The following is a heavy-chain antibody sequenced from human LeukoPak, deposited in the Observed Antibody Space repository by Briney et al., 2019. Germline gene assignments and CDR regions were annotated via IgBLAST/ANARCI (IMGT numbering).Heavy chain of an antibody. CDR2: INPSGGST. CDR1: GYTFTIYY. Sequence: GASVTVSCKASGYTFTIYYMHWVRQAPGQGLEWMGRINPSGGSTSYAQQFQGRVTMTRDTSTSTVYMELGSLTSEDTAVFYCARGGNVAGTFDYWGQGTLVTVSS. CDR3: ARGGNVAGTFDY. D-gene: IGHD6-19*01. J-gene: IGHJ4*02. V-gene: IGHV1-46*01.